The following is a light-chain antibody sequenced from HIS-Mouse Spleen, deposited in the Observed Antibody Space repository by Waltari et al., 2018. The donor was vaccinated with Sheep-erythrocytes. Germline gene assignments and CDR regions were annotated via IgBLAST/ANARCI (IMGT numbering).Light chain of an antibody. J-gene: IGKJ3*01. CDR2: LGS. CDR1: QSLLHSNGYNY. V-gene: IGKV2-28*01. CDR3: MQALQTPIFT. Sequence: DIVMTQSPLSLPVTPGEPAPIPFRSSQSLLHSNGYNYLDWYLQRPGQSTQLLIYLGSNRASGVPDRFSGSGSGTDFTLKISRVEAEDVGVYYCMQALQTPIFTFGPGTKVDIK.